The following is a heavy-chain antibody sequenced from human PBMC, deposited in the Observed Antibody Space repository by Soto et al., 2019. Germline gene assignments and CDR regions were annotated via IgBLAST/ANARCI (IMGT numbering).Heavy chain of an antibody. D-gene: IGHD6-19*01. CDR3: ARSVAVAGLDF. V-gene: IGHV3-30-3*01. CDR1: GFTLSSYS. Sequence: QVQLVESGGGVVQPGRSLRLSCAASGFTLSSYSMYWVRQTPGKGLEWVALISYDGNKKYYGDSVRGRFTISRDTSKNTVYLQMNSLSPEETAVYYCARSVAVAGLDFWGQGTLVTVSS. J-gene: IGHJ4*02. CDR2: ISYDGNKK.